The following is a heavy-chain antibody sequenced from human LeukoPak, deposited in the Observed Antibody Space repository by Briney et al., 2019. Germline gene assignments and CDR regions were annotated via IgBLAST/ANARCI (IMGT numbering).Heavy chain of an antibody. V-gene: IGHV1-69*05. Sequence: SVKVSCKASGGTFSSYAISWVRQAPGQGLEWMGGIIPIFGTANYAQKFQGRVTITTDESTSTAYMELSSLRSEDTAVCYCARGFGVVDRVNWFDPWGQGTLVTVSS. CDR1: GGTFSSYA. CDR2: IIPIFGTA. J-gene: IGHJ5*02. D-gene: IGHD3-3*01. CDR3: ARGFGVVDRVNWFDP.